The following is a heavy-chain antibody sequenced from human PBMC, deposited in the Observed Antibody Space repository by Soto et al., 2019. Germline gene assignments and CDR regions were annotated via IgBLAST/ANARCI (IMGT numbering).Heavy chain of an antibody. CDR2: INHSGST. CDR1: GGSFSGYY. V-gene: IGHV4-34*01. D-gene: IGHD1-26*01. Sequence: QVQLQQWGAGLLKPSETLSLTCAVYGGSFSGYYWSWIRQPPGKGLEWIGEINHSGSTNYNPSLNSRVTISVSTSKSQFTLKLSSVTAADTAVYYCARGPNSGSYSIDPWGQGTLVTVSS. J-gene: IGHJ5*02. CDR3: ARGPNSGSYSIDP.